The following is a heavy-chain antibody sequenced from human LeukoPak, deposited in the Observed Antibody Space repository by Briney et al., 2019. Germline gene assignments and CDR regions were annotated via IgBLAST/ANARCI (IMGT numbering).Heavy chain of an antibody. J-gene: IGHJ4*02. D-gene: IGHD1-26*01. Sequence: SETLSLTCTVSGGSISSHYWSWLRQPPGKGLEWIGYIYYSGSTNYNPSLKSRVTISVDTSKNQFSLKLSSVTAADTAVYYCARVSGIVGATYFDYWGQGTLVTVSS. V-gene: IGHV4-59*11. CDR1: GGSISSHY. CDR2: IYYSGST. CDR3: ARVSGIVGATYFDY.